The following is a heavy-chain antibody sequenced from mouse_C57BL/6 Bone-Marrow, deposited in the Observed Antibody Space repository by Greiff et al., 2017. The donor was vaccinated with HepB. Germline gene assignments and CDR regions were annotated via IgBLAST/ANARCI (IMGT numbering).Heavy chain of an antibody. J-gene: IGHJ3*01. V-gene: IGHV5-12*01. Sequence: EVKVVESGGGLAQPGGSLKLSCAASGFTFSDYYMYWVRQTPEKRLEWVAYISNGGGSTYYPDTVKGRFAISRDNAKNTLYLQMSRLKSEDTAMYYCARHPPAYWGQGTLVTVSA. CDR1: GFTFSDYY. CDR3: ARHPPAY. CDR2: ISNGGGST.